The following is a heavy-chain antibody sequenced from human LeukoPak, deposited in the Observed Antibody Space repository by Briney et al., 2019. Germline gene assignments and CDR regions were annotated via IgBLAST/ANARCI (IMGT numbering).Heavy chain of an antibody. Sequence: ASVKVSCKASGYTFTGYYMHWVRQAPGQGLEWMGWINPNSGGTNYAQKFQGRVTMTRDTSISTAYMELSRLRSDDTAVYYCARGGGPTVTTLFVVDYWGQGTLVTVSS. V-gene: IGHV1-2*02. CDR2: INPNSGGT. CDR3: ARGGGPTVTTLFVVDY. J-gene: IGHJ4*02. CDR1: GYTFTGYY. D-gene: IGHD4-11*01.